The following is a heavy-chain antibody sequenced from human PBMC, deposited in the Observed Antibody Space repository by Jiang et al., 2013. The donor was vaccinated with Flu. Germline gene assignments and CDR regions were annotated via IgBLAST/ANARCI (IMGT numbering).Heavy chain of an antibody. CDR2: INVHMGYT. D-gene: IGHD3-22*01. CDR3: ARGTYYYDSSGQKPPGAFDI. V-gene: IGHV1-18*01. Sequence: GAEVKKPGASVKVSCKASGYTFTTYGVSWVRQAPGQGLEWMGWINVHMGYTNYAQKLQDRVTMTTDTSTSTTYMELTNLRSDDTAVYYCARGTYYYDSSGQKPPGAFDIWGQGTMVTVSS. J-gene: IGHJ3*02. CDR1: GYTFTTYG.